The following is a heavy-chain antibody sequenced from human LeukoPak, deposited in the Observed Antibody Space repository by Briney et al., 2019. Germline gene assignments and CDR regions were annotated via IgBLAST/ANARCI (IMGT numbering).Heavy chain of an antibody. D-gene: IGHD2-15*01. CDR3: ASSYCSGGSCYNP. CDR1: GGSISSYY. CDR2: IYYSGST. J-gene: IGHJ5*02. V-gene: IGHV4-59*08. Sequence: SETLSLTCTVTGGSISSYYWSWIRQPPGKGLEWIGYIYYSGSTNYNPSLKSRVTISVDTSKNQFSLKLSSVTAADTAVYYCASSYCSGGSCYNPWGQGTLVTVSS.